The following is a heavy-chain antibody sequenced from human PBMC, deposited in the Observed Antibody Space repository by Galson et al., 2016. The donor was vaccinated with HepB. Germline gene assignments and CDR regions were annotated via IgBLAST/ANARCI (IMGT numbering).Heavy chain of an antibody. D-gene: IGHD6-13*01. Sequence: LQWIGGIIPIFGTPTYAQNFQGRVTITADESTSTAYMELTSLRSEDTAVYFCAGGDQSRHIAAPGLRIFDYWGPGTTVTVSS. CDR2: IIPIFGTP. J-gene: IGHJ4*02. V-gene: IGHV1-69*01. CDR3: AGGDQSRHIAAPGLRIFDY.